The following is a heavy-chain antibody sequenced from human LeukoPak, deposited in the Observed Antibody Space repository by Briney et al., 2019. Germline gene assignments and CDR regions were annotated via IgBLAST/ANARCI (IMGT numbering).Heavy chain of an antibody. D-gene: IGHD4-17*01. Sequence: PSETLSLTCTVSGGSISSYYWSWIRQPPGKGLEWIGYIYYSGSTNYNPSLKSRVTISVDTSKSQFSLKLSSVTAADTAVYYCARDRGDTYDWGQGTLVTVSS. J-gene: IGHJ4*02. CDR1: GGSISSYY. V-gene: IGHV4-59*12. CDR3: ARDRGDTYD. CDR2: IYYSGST.